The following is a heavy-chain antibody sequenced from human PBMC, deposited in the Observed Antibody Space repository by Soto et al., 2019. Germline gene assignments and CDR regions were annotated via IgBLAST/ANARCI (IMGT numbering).Heavy chain of an antibody. V-gene: IGHV4-61*01. D-gene: IGHD1-26*01. CDR2: IYYSGGT. J-gene: IGHJ4*02. CDR1: GGSVSSGSYY. Sequence: SETLSLTCTVSGGSVSSGSYYWSWIRQPPGKGLEWIGYIYYSGGTNYNPSLKSRVTISVDTSKNQFSLKLSSVTAADTAVYYCARGGPELHDYWGQGTLVTVSS. CDR3: ARGGPELHDY.